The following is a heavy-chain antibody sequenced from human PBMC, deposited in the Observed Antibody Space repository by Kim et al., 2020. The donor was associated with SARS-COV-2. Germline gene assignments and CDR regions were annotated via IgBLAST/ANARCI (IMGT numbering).Heavy chain of an antibody. CDR2: IYYSGST. V-gene: IGHV4-59*01. J-gene: IGHJ1*01. Sequence: SETLSLTCTVSGGSISSYYWSWIRQPPGKGLEWIGYIYYSGSTNYNPSLKSRVTISVDTSKNQFSLKLSSVTAADTAVYYCARVSGTTDEYFQHWGQGTLVTVSS. CDR1: GGSISSYY. D-gene: IGHD1-1*01. CDR3: ARVSGTTDEYFQH.